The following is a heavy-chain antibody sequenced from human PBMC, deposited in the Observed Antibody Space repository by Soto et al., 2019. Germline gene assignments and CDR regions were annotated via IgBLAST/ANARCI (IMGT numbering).Heavy chain of an antibody. CDR3: AREADYPCGNSYYGLDG. Sequence: ARGSLSLSCVASGFSLSSYAFHWVRQAPGKGLEWVAFMSHDGTKEQYRDSVKGRFSISRDNFKSKSYMQMTNLRREDTAIYYCAREADYPCGNSYYGLDGWGQGPTVTVSS. CDR1: GFSLSSYA. CDR2: MSHDGTKE. D-gene: IGHD4-17*01. V-gene: IGHV3-30*04. J-gene: IGHJ6*02.